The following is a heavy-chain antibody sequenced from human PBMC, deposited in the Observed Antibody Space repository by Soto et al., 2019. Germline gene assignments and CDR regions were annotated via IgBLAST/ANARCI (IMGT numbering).Heavy chain of an antibody. D-gene: IGHD6-13*01. CDR1: GGTFSSYT. CDR3: ARQVQAAAGLYYYYYGMHV. V-gene: IGHV1-69*02. CDR2: IIPILGIA. Sequence: QVQLVQSGAEVKKPGSSVKVSCKASGGTFSSYTISWVRQAPGQGLEWMGRIIPILGIANYAQKFQGRVTITADKSTSTAYMELSSLRSEDTAVYYCARQVQAAAGLYYYYYGMHVWGQGTTVTVSS. J-gene: IGHJ6*02.